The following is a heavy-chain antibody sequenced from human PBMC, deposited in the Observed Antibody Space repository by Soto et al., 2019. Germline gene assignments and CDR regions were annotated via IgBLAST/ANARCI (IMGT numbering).Heavy chain of an antibody. CDR3: ARAVAGTSRYYYYGMDV. J-gene: IGHJ6*02. CDR1: RGAFGDYW. D-gene: IGHD6-19*01. Sequence: PGGSLSLSCEASRGAFGDYWMRWVRQAPGKGLVWVSRINRDANDIIYADSVKGRFTASRDNAKNLLFLQMNSLRAEDTAVYYCARAVAGTSRYYYYGMDVWGQGTTVTVSS. V-gene: IGHV3-74*01. CDR2: INRDANDI.